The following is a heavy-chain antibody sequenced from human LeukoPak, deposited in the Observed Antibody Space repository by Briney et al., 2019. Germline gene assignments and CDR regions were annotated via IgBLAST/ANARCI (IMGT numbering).Heavy chain of an antibody. CDR2: IKEDGSEK. CDR3: ARVGSGWYAWDY. Sequence: PGGSLRLSCAASGFTFSSYWMSWVRQAPGKGLEWVANIKEDGSEKYYVDSVKGRFTISRDIAKNSLYLQMNSLRAEDTAVFFCARVGSGWYAWDYWGQGTLVTVSS. V-gene: IGHV3-7*01. J-gene: IGHJ4*02. CDR1: GFTFSSYW. D-gene: IGHD6-19*01.